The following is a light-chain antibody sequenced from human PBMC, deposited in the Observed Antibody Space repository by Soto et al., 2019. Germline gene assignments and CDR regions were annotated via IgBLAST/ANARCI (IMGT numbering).Light chain of an antibody. CDR1: QGISTY. V-gene: IGKV1-9*01. J-gene: IGKJ2*01. CDR3: QQLNSHPYT. CDR2: VAS. Sequence: DIQLTQSPSFLSASVGDRVTITCRASQGISTYLAWYQQKSGKAPKLLIYVASTLQSGVPSRFSGSGSGTEFTLTISSLQPEDLATYYCQQLNSHPYTFGQGTKLEIK.